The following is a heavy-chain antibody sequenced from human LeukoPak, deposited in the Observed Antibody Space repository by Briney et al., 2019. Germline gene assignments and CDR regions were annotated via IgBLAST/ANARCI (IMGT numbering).Heavy chain of an antibody. V-gene: IGHV1-46*01. CDR1: GYTFTSYY. D-gene: IGHD2-21*02. CDR3: ARKSLAYCGGDCYWDYFDY. CDR2: INPSGGST. J-gene: IGHJ4*02. Sequence: ASVKVSCKASGYTFTSYYMHWVRQDPGQGLEWMGIINPSGGSTSYAQKFQGRVTMTRDMSTSTVYMELSSLRSEDTAVYYCARKSLAYCGGDCYWDYFDYWGQGTLVTVSS.